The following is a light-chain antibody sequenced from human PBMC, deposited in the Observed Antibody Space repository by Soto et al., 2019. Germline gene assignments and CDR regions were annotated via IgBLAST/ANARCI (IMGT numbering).Light chain of an antibody. CDR1: SSDVGGYNY. J-gene: IGLJ1*01. CDR3: SSYTTSNTRQIV. CDR2: DVS. Sequence: QSALTQPASVSGSPGQSITISCTVTSSDVGGYNYVSWYQQHPGKAPKFMIYDVSNRPSGVSNRFSGSKSGNTASLTISGLQAEDEADYYCSSYTTSNTRQIVFGTGTKVTV. V-gene: IGLV2-14*01.